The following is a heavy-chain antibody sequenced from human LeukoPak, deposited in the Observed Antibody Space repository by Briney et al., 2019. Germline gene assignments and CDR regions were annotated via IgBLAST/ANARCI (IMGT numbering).Heavy chain of an antibody. J-gene: IGHJ3*02. CDR3: ARTNYYETSGWASGLSPFDM. V-gene: IGHV5-51*04. D-gene: IGHD3-22*01. Sequence: GESLKISCKGSGNNFATYWIAWVRQMPGKGLEWIGVIYPVDSGTRYSPTFQGQVTISVDKPTSTAYLQWSSLKASDTAMYYCARTNYYETSGWASGLSPFDMWGRGTMVTVSS. CDR2: IYPVDSGT. CDR1: GNNFATYW.